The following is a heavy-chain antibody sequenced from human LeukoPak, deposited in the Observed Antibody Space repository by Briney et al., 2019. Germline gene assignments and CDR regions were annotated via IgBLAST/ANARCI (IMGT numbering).Heavy chain of an antibody. V-gene: IGHV1-2*02. J-gene: IGHJ4*02. Sequence: ASVKVSCKASGYTFTDYYIHWVRQAPAQGLEWMDWINPHSGGANYAQKFQGRVTMTRDTTISTAYMELNRLRSDDTALYFCARGAGGYSYGFDYWGQGPLVTVSS. CDR1: GYTFTDYY. CDR3: ARGAGGYSYGFDY. D-gene: IGHD5-18*01. CDR2: INPHSGGA.